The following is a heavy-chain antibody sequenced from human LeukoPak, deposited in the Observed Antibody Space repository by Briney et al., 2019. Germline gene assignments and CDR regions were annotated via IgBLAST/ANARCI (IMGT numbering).Heavy chain of an antibody. D-gene: IGHD3-9*01. CDR1: GGSISSYY. CDR3: ARGTYYDILTGESHHSGMDV. Sequence: NPSEALSLTCTVSGGSISSYYCSWIRQPPGKGLEWIGYIYYSGSTNYNPSLKSRVTITVDTSKNQFSLKLSSVTAADTAVYYCARGTYYDILTGESHHSGMDVWGQGTMDTVSS. CDR2: IYYSGST. J-gene: IGHJ6*02. V-gene: IGHV4-59*01.